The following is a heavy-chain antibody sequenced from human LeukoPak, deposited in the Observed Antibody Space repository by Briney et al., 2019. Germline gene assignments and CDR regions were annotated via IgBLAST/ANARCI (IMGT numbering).Heavy chain of an antibody. D-gene: IGHD5-18*01. V-gene: IGHV3-30*04. CDR3: ASRGYSYGLGYFDY. Sequence: GGSLRLSCAASGFTFSSYAMHWVRQAPGKGLEWVAVISYDGSNKYYADSVKGRFTISRDNSKNTLYLQMNSLRAEDTAVYYCASRGYSYGLGYFDYWGQGTLVTVSS. CDR2: ISYDGSNK. J-gene: IGHJ4*02. CDR1: GFTFSSYA.